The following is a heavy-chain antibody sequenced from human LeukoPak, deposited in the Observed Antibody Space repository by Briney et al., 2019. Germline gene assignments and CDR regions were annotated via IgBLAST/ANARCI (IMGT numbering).Heavy chain of an antibody. V-gene: IGHV1-8*01. Sequence: ASVKVSCKASGYTFTSYDINWVRQATGQGLEWMGWMNPNSGNTGYAQKFQGRVTMTRNTSISTAYMELSSLRSEDTAVYYCSTQPGRYCSSTSCYDLDYWGQGTLVTVSS. J-gene: IGHJ4*02. D-gene: IGHD2-2*01. CDR3: STQPGRYCSSTSCYDLDY. CDR2: MNPNSGNT. CDR1: GYTFTSYD.